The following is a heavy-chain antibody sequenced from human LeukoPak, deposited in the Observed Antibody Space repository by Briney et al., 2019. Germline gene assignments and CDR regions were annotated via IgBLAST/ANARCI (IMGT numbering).Heavy chain of an antibody. J-gene: IGHJ4*02. Sequence: SETLSLTCTVSGGSISSTSSYWGWLRQPPGKGLEWIGYIYYSGSTDYNPPLKSRVTISLDKSKNYFSLSLTSVTAADTAVYYCAREWRGAFFDYWGQGIPVTVSS. CDR2: IYYSGST. V-gene: IGHV4-61*05. D-gene: IGHD1-26*01. CDR1: GGSISSTSSY. CDR3: AREWRGAFFDY.